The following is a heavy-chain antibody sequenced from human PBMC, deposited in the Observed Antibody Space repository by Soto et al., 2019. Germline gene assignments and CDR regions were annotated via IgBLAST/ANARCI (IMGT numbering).Heavy chain of an antibody. D-gene: IGHD3-10*01. J-gene: IGHJ6*03. Sequence: ASVKVSCKASGYTLTSYYMHWVRQATGQGLEWMGWMNPNSGNTGYAQKFQGRVTMTRNTSISTAYMELSSLRSEDTAVYYCARGGSDSMVRGVTYYYYYMDVWGKGTTVTVSS. V-gene: IGHV1-8*02. CDR2: MNPNSGNT. CDR1: GYTLTSYY. CDR3: ARGGSDSMVRGVTYYYYYMDV.